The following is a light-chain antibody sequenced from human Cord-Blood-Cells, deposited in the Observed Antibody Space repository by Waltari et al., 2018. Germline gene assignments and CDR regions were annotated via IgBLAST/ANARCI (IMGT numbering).Light chain of an antibody. V-gene: IGLV2-8*01. J-gene: IGLJ3*02. CDR3: SSYAGSNNWV. CDR1: SSDVGGYNY. Sequence: QSALTPPPSASGSPGQSVTLPCTGTSSDVGGYNYVSWYQQHPGKAPKPMIYEVSKPPSGVPDRFSGSKSGNTASLTVSGLQAEDEADYYCSSYAGSNNWVFGGGTKLTVL. CDR2: EVS.